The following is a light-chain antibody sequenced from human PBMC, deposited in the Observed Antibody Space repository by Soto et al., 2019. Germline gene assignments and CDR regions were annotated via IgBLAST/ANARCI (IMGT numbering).Light chain of an antibody. CDR3: SSYAGSNNPVV. CDR1: SSGVGGYNY. J-gene: IGLJ2*01. CDR2: EVS. V-gene: IGLV2-8*01. Sequence: QSALTQPPSASGSPGQSVTISCTGTSSGVGGYNYVSSYQQHPGKAPKCMIYEVSKRPSGVPDRFSGSKSGNTATLTVSGLQAEDEADSYCSSYAGSNNPVVFGGGTKLTVL.